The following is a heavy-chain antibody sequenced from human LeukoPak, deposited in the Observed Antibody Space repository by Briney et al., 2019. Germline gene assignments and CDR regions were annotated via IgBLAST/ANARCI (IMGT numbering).Heavy chain of an antibody. D-gene: IGHD4-11*01. Sequence: SETLSLTCTVSGGSISSGSYYWSWIRQPPGKGLEWIGEINHSGSTNYNPSLKSRVTISVDTSKNQFSLKLSSVTAADTAVYYCAIDGATVTSDYWFDPWGQGTLVTVSS. J-gene: IGHJ5*02. CDR3: AIDGATVTSDYWFDP. CDR1: GGSISSGSYY. CDR2: INHSGST. V-gene: IGHV4-39*07.